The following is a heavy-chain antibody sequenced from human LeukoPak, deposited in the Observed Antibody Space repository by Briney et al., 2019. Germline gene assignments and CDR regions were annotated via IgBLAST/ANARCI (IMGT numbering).Heavy chain of an antibody. CDR1: GYTFIRYH. V-gene: IGHV1-46*01. CDR3: ARDGGSFSYNMDV. J-gene: IGHJ6*02. D-gene: IGHD1-26*01. CDR2: LKLYDGSI. Sequence: ASVMVSCKASGYTFIRYHLQWERQAPGLWLELIGVLKLYDGSISHAQTFQGRVTMTSDTSTSTVYMELSSLRSEDTAVYFCARDGGSFSYNMDVWGQGTTVTVSS.